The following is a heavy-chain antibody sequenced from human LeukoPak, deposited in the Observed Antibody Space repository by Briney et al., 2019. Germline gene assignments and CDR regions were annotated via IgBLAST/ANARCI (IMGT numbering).Heavy chain of an antibody. CDR1: GYTFTSNY. CDR3: ARDNSARDEAWWFNP. J-gene: IGHJ5*02. Sequence: ASVKVSCKAFGYTFTSNYMHWVRQAPGQGPEWMGVISPSGGSTTYAQKFQGRVTLTRDMSTSTDYLELSSLRSEDTAVYYCARDNSARDEAWWFNPWGQGTLVTVSS. D-gene: IGHD5-24*01. V-gene: IGHV1-46*01. CDR2: ISPSGGST.